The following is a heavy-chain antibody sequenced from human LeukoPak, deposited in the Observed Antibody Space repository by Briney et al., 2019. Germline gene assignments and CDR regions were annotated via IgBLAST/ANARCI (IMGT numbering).Heavy chain of an antibody. D-gene: IGHD3-22*01. CDR2: IRYDGSTK. CDR3: ATDRAEYYYDSSGYYSH. J-gene: IGHJ4*02. Sequence: GGSLRLSCAASGFTFSAYAMHWVRQVPGKGLQWVAFIRYDGSTKYYADSVKGRFTVSRDNSKNTLYLQMNSPRAEDTAVYYCATDRAEYYYDSSGYYSHWGLGALVTVSS. V-gene: IGHV3-30*02. CDR1: GFTFSAYA.